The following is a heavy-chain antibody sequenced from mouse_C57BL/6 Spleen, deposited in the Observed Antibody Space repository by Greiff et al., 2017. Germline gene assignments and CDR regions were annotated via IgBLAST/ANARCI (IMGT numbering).Heavy chain of an antibody. Sequence: VQGVESGPGLVAPSQSLSLTCTVSGFSLTSYAISWVRQPPGKGLEWLGVIWTGGGTNYNSAHKSRLSISKDNSRSKVFLKMNSLQTDDTARYYCARNYYGYDDAGFAYWGQGTLVTVSA. D-gene: IGHD2-2*01. J-gene: IGHJ3*01. CDR1: GFSLTSYA. CDR2: IWTGGGT. CDR3: ARNYYGYDDAGFAY. V-gene: IGHV2-9-1*01.